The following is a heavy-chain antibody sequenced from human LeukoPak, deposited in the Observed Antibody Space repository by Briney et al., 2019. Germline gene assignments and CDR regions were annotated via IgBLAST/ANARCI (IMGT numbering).Heavy chain of an antibody. CDR3: ASTYMTTVTTGDY. Sequence: PGGSLRLSCAASGFTFSSYAMSWVRQAPGKGLEWVSAISGSGGSTYYADSVKGRFTISRDNSKNTPYLQMNSLRAEDTAVYYCASTYMTTVTTGDYWGQGTLVTVSS. CDR1: GFTFSSYA. J-gene: IGHJ4*02. CDR2: ISGSGGST. V-gene: IGHV3-23*01. D-gene: IGHD4-17*01.